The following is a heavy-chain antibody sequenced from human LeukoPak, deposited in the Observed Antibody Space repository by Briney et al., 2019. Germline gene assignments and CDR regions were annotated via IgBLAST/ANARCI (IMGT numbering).Heavy chain of an antibody. CDR1: GFRFTSYA. D-gene: IGHD3-9*01. J-gene: IGHJ5*02. CDR3: PRDPFEASHNWFDP. Sequence: GGSLRLSCAASGFRFTSYAMNWLRQAPGKGPEWISSISDDGKYIYYADSVKGRFTISRDEANHSLSLHMNYLRDKDTPVYHCPRDPFEASHNWFDPWGQGTRVIVSS. V-gene: IGHV3-21*03. CDR2: ISDDGKYI.